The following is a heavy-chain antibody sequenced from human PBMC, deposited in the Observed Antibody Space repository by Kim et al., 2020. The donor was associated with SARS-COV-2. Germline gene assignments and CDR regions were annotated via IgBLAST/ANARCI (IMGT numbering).Heavy chain of an antibody. CDR1: GGSISSSSYY. Sequence: SETLSLTCTVSGGSISSSSYYWGWIRQPPGKGLEWIGSIYYSGSTYYNPSLKSRVTISVDTSKNQFSLKLSSVTAADTAVYYCARGAMLYLLFFDYWGQGTLVTVSS. CDR2: IYYSGST. CDR3: ARGAMLYLLFFDY. J-gene: IGHJ4*02. V-gene: IGHV4-39*07. D-gene: IGHD2-8*01.